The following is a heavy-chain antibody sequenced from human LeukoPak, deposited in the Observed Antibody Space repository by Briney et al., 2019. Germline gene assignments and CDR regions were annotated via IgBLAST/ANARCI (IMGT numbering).Heavy chain of an antibody. CDR3: ARIGYSSSSTDY. Sequence: QTGGSLRLSCAASGFTFSSYWMSWVRQAPGKGLEWVANIKQDGSEKHYVDSVKGRFTISRDNAKNSLYLQINSLRAEDTAVYYCARIGYSSSSTDYWGQGTLVTVAS. V-gene: IGHV3-7*01. J-gene: IGHJ4*02. D-gene: IGHD6-13*01. CDR1: GFTFSSYW. CDR2: IKQDGSEK.